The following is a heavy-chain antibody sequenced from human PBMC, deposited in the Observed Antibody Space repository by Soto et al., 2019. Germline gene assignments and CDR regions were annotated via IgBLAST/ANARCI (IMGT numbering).Heavy chain of an antibody. CDR3: ARHWIAGSSIP. D-gene: IGHD2-21*01. CDR2: IHYSGTS. V-gene: IGHV4-39*01. J-gene: IGHJ5*02. CDR1: GDSISSSSQY. Sequence: QVQLQESGPGLVKPSETLSLTCSVSGDSISSSSQYWGWIRQPPGKGLEWIGSIHYSGTSYYNPSLKSRVTIFVDTSKNQLSLNLSSVTAADTAVYYCARHWIAGSSIPWGQGTLVTVSS.